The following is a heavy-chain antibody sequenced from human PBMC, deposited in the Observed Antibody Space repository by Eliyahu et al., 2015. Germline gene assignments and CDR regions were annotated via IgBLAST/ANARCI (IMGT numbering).Heavy chain of an antibody. CDR3: AKGSRLDSSPSDY. CDR1: GFXFSSYA. J-gene: IGHJ4*02. Sequence: EVQLLESGGGLVQPGGSLRLSCAAXGFXFSSYAMSWGRQAPGKGLEWVSVISGSGGSRYYADSVQGRFTISRDNSKNTLYLQMSNLRGEDTAVYHCAKGSRLDSSPSDYWGQGALVTVSS. V-gene: IGHV3-23*01. CDR2: ISGSGGSR. D-gene: IGHD1-1*01.